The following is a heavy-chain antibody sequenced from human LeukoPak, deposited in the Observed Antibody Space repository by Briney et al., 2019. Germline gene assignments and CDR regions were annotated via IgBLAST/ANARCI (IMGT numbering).Heavy chain of an antibody. Sequence: PSETLSLTCSVSGDSISSRSDFWGWIRQPPGKGLEWIGSVHYSGSTYYSPSLKSRVTVSVDTSKNQFSLKLSSVTAADTAVNYCARENNHLTWFDPWGQGTLVTVSS. D-gene: IGHD1-14*01. CDR3: ARENNHLTWFDP. CDR1: GDSISSRSDF. J-gene: IGHJ5*02. CDR2: VHYSGST. V-gene: IGHV4-39*01.